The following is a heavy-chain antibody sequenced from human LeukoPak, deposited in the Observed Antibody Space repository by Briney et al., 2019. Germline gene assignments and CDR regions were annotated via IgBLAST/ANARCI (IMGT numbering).Heavy chain of an antibody. CDR2: INAGNGNT. J-gene: IGHJ3*02. V-gene: IGHV1-3*01. CDR1: GYTFTSYA. Sequence: ASVKVSCKASGYTFTSYAMHWVRQAPGQRLEWMGWINAGNGNTKYSQKFQGRVTITRDTSASTAYMELSSLRSEDTAVYYCARDLYGDDAFDIWGQGTMVTVFS. CDR3: ARDLYGDDAFDI. D-gene: IGHD2/OR15-2a*01.